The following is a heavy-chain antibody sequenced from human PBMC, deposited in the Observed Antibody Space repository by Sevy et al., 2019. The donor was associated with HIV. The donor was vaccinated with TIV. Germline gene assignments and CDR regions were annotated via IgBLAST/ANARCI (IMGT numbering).Heavy chain of an antibody. D-gene: IGHD3-22*01. Sequence: GGSLRLSCAASGFSFSTYWMHWVRQAPGKGLEWVANIKQDECEKYYVASVKGRFTISRDNAKNSVYLQMNSLRPEDTAIYYCARGNSGSFDYWGQGTLVTVSS. CDR1: GFSFSTYW. J-gene: IGHJ4*02. CDR3: ARGNSGSFDY. CDR2: IKQDECEK. V-gene: IGHV3-7*04.